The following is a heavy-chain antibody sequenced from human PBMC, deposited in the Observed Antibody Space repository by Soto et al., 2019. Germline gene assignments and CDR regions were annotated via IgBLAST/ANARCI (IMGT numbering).Heavy chain of an antibody. CDR1: GYTXTRYT. CDR3: ARGIATGQLDP. CDR2: INPDNGKK. J-gene: IGHJ5*02. Sequence: GXSXKVSFKASGYTXTRYTMHLVRQAPGQRLEWMGWINPDNGKKKSSQKFQDRVIITRDTSASTAYMDLSSLRSEDTAVYYCARGIATGQLDPWGQGTLGTVSS. V-gene: IGHV1-3*01. D-gene: IGHD2-15*01.